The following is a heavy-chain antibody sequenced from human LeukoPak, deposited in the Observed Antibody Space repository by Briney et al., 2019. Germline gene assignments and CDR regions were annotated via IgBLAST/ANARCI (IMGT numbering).Heavy chain of an antibody. CDR1: GGSISSSSYY. V-gene: IGHV4-39*01. J-gene: IGHJ4*02. CDR3: ARRHSSGLLFDY. D-gene: IGHD6-19*01. CDR2: IYCSGTT. Sequence: SETLFLTCTVSGGSISSSSYYWGWIRQPPGKGLEWIGSIYCSGTTYYNPSLKSRVTISVDTSKNQFSLKLSSVTAADTAVYYCARRHSSGLLFDYWGQGTLVTVSS.